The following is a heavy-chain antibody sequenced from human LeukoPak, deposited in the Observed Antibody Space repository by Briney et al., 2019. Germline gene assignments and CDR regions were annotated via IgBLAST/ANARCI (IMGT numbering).Heavy chain of an antibody. V-gene: IGHV1-69*01. J-gene: IGHJ4*02. CDR3: ARRVGAIHGYFDY. CDR2: IIPIFGTA. CDR1: GGTFSSYA. Sequence: SVKVSCKASGGTFSSYAISWVRQAPGQGLEWMGGIIPIFGTANYAQKFQGRVTITADESTSTAYMELSSLRSEDTAVYYSARRVGAIHGYFDYWGQGTLVTVSS. D-gene: IGHD1-26*01.